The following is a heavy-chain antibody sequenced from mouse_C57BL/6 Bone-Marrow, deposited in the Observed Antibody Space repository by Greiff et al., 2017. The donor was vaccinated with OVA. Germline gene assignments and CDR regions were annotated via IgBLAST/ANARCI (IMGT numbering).Heavy chain of an antibody. Sequence: EVQRVESGGDLVKPGGSLKLSCAASGFTFSSYGMSWVRQTPDKRLEWVATISSGGSYTYYPDSVKGRFTISRDNAKNTLYLQMSSLKSEDTAMYYCARRGYQYYGSTSFAYWGQGTLVTVSA. CDR3: ARRGYQYYGSTSFAY. D-gene: IGHD1-1*01. CDR1: GFTFSSYG. V-gene: IGHV5-6*01. CDR2: ISSGGSYT. J-gene: IGHJ3*01.